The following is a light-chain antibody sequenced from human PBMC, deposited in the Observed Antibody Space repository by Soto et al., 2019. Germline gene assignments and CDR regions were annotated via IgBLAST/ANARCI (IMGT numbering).Light chain of an antibody. Sequence: EIVLTQSPGTLSLSPGQRATLSCRASQSVGTYLAWYQQKPGQPPRLLISVASSRATGIPDRFSGSGSGTEFTLTISRVEPEDFAVYDCQQYVASHPIAFGQGTRLDIK. CDR2: VAS. V-gene: IGKV3-20*01. CDR3: QQYVASHPIA. J-gene: IGKJ5*01. CDR1: QSVGTY.